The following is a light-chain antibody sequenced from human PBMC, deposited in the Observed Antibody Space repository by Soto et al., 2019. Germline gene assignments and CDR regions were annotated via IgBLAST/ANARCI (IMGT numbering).Light chain of an antibody. Sequence: QSVLTQPASVSGSPGQSITISCTGTSSDVGGYNYVSWYQQHPGKAPKLMIYEVSNRPSGVSNRFSGSKSGNTASLTISGLQAEDEADDYCSSYTSSSTLVFVGGTKLTVL. J-gene: IGLJ2*01. CDR3: SSYTSSSTLV. V-gene: IGLV2-14*01. CDR1: SSDVGGYNY. CDR2: EVS.